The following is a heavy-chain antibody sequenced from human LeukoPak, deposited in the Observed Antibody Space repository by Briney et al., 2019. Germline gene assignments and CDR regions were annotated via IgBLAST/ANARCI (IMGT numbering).Heavy chain of an antibody. CDR3: ARDLKGAMVRGVISGGMDV. CDR2: IWYDGSNK. CDR1: GFTFSSYG. Sequence: GGSLRLSCAASGFTFSSYGMHWVRQAPGKGLEWVAVIWYDGSNKYYADSVKGRLTISRDNSKNTLYLQMNSLRAEDTAVYYCARDLKGAMVRGVISGGMDVWGKGTTVTVSS. J-gene: IGHJ6*04. D-gene: IGHD3-10*01. V-gene: IGHV3-33*01.